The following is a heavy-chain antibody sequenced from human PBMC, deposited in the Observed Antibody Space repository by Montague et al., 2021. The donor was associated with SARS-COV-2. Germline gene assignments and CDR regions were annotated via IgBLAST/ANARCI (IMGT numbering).Heavy chain of an antibody. V-gene: IGHV4-59*08. CDR1: GGSISSHY. Sequence: SETLSLTCTVSGGSISSHYWSWVRQTPGKGLEWTGYIYSSGATNYSPSPRGRVTMSIDTSKNQFSLRLTSVTATDTAVYYCARINWSGLPYFDNWGQGTLVTVSS. CDR2: IYSSGAT. CDR3: ARINWSGLPYFDN. D-gene: IGHD1-20*01. J-gene: IGHJ4*02.